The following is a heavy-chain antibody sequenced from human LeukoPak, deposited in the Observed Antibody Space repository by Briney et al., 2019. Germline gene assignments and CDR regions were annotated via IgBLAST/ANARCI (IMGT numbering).Heavy chain of an antibody. D-gene: IGHD3-22*01. V-gene: IGHV5-51*01. CDR3: ARHLGHYYDTSGYYSHFDY. CDR1: GSTFTSYW. J-gene: IGHJ4*02. Sequence: GESLKISCQGSGSTFTSYWIGWVRQLPGKGLEWMGIVYPDDSDTRYSPSFQGQVTISADKSINTAYLQWSSLKASDTAMYYCARHLGHYYDTSGYYSHFDYWGQGTLVTVSS. CDR2: VYPDDSDT.